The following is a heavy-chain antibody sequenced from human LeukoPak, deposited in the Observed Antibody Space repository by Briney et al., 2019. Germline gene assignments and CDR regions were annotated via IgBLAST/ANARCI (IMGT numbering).Heavy chain of an antibody. V-gene: IGHV3-7*01. CDR3: ARDGVTGHHRRFDY. CDR1: GFTFSSYW. D-gene: IGHD1-1*01. CDR2: IKQDGSEK. Sequence: GGSLRLSCAASGFTFSSYWMSWVRQAPGKGLEWVANIKQDGSEKYYVDSVKGRFTISRDNAKNSLYLQMNSLRAEDTAVYYCARDGVTGHHRRFDYWGQGTLVTVSS. J-gene: IGHJ4*02.